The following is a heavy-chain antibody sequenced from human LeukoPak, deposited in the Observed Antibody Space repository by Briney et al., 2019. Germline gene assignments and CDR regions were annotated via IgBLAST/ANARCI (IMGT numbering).Heavy chain of an antibody. Sequence: PGGSLRLSCAASGFIFSNYWMNWVRQAPGKGLMWVSRMNSDGSSRTYAHSVKGRFTISRDNAKNTLYLQMNSLRAEDLAVYYCARESTAVGDYYFDYWGQGILVAVSS. V-gene: IGHV3-74*01. CDR1: GFIFSNYW. D-gene: IGHD3-16*01. CDR2: MNSDGSSR. CDR3: ARESTAVGDYYFDY. J-gene: IGHJ4*02.